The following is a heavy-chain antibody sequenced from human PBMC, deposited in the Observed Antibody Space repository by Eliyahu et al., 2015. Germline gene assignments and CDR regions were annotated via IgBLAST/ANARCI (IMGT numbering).Heavy chain of an antibody. V-gene: IGHV3-30-3*01. Sequence: QVQLVESGGGVVQPGRSLRLXXAASGFTFSSYAMHWVRQAPGKGLEWVAVISYDGSNKYYADSVKGRFTISRDNSKNTLYLQMNSLRAEDTAVYYCARDVVVVPAAIDYWGQGTLVTVSS. CDR1: GFTFSSYA. CDR2: ISYDGSNK. J-gene: IGHJ4*02. D-gene: IGHD2-2*01. CDR3: ARDVVVVPAAIDY.